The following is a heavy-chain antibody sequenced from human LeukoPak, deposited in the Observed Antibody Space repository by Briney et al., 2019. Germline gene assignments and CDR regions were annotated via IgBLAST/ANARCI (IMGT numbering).Heavy chain of an antibody. CDR1: GYTFSGYY. Sequence: ASVKVSCKASGYTFSGYYMNWVRQAPGQGLEWMGWINPNSGDTNSPPKFQGRVTMTRDTSISTAYMELNSLRSDDTAVYYCATGVGDIWFALDSWGQGTLVSVSS. V-gene: IGHV1-2*02. J-gene: IGHJ4*02. D-gene: IGHD3-9*01. CDR3: ATGVGDIWFALDS. CDR2: INPNSGDT.